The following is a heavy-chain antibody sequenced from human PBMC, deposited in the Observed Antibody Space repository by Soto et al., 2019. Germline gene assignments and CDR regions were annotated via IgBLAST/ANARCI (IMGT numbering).Heavy chain of an antibody. D-gene: IGHD5-18*01. Sequence: GGSLRLSCAASGFTFSSYGMNWVRQAPGKGLEWVAVLSYDGSDEYYADSVKGRFTIFRDNSKNTVYLQMNSLRAEDTAVYYCARVKRYTYGYPDNGMDVWGQGTTVTVSS. CDR1: GFTFSSYG. CDR2: LSYDGSDE. J-gene: IGHJ6*02. CDR3: ARVKRYTYGYPDNGMDV. V-gene: IGHV3-30*03.